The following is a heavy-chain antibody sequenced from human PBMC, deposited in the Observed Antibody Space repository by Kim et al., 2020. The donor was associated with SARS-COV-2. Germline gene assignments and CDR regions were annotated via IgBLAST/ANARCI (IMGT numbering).Heavy chain of an antibody. V-gene: IGHV7-4-1*02. CDR3: ARDSSAVTGYYGMDV. CDR2: INTNTGNP. Sequence: ASVKVSCKASGYTFTSYAMNWVRQAPGQRLEWMGWINTNTGNPTYAQGFTGRFVFSLDTSVSTAYLQISSLKAEDTAVYYCARDSSAVTGYYGMDVWGQGTTVTVSS. CDR1: GYTFTSYA. J-gene: IGHJ6*02. D-gene: IGHD4-4*01.